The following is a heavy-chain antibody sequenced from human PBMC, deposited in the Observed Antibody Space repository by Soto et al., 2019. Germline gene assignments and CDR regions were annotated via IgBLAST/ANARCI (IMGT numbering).Heavy chain of an antibody. V-gene: IGHV3-23*01. Sequence: EVQLLESGGGLVQPGGSLTVSCAASGFVFSHYAMTWVRQAPGEGLEWVSTVSENGDYTSYADSVKGRFTISRDNSKNTVFVQMNSLRAEDTAVYYCARRTAVRNFDYWGQGTLVTVSS. J-gene: IGHJ4*02. CDR3: ARRTAVRNFDY. CDR1: GFVFSHYA. CDR2: VSENGDYT. D-gene: IGHD6-19*01.